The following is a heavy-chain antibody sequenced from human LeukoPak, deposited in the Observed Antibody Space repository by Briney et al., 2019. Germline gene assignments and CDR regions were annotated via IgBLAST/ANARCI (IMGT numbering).Heavy chain of an antibody. D-gene: IGHD2-2*01. CDR2: IIPILGIA. CDR3: ARSLSRYCSSTSCMDAFDI. CDR1: GGTFSSYT. Sequence: SVKVSCKASGGTFSSYTISWMRQAPGQGLEWIGRIIPILGIANYAQKFQGRVTITADKSTSTAYMELSSLRSEDTAVYYCARSLSRYCSSTSCMDAFDIWGQGTMVTVSS. V-gene: IGHV1-69*02. J-gene: IGHJ3*02.